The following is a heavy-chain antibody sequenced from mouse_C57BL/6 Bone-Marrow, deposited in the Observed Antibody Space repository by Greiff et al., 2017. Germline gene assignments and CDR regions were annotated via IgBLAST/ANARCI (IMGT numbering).Heavy chain of an antibody. D-gene: IGHD6-5*01. CDR2: ISYDGSN. Sequence: EVQLQESGPGFVKPSQSLSLTCSVTGYSITSGYYWNWIRQFPGNKLEWMGYISYDGSNNYNPSLKNRISITRDTSKNQFFLKLNSVTTEDTATYYCAGYAALFAYWGQGTLVTVSA. J-gene: IGHJ3*01. CDR3: AGYAALFAY. V-gene: IGHV3-6*01. CDR1: GYSITSGYY.